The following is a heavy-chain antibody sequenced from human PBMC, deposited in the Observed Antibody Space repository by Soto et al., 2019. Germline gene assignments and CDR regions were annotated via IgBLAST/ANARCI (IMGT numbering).Heavy chain of an antibody. CDR2: IIPIFGTA. Sequence: ASVKVSCKASGGTFSSYAISWVRQAPGQGLEWMGGIIPIFGTANYAQKFQGRVTITADKSTSTAYMELSSLRSEDTAVYYCAKRAYCSGGSCFQPGFDYWGQGTLVTVSS. CDR1: GGTFSSYA. CDR3: AKRAYCSGGSCFQPGFDY. V-gene: IGHV1-69*06. J-gene: IGHJ4*02. D-gene: IGHD2-15*01.